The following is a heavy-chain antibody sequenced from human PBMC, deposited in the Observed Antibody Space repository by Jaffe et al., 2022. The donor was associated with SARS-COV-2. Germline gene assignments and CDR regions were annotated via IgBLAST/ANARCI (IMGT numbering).Heavy chain of an antibody. CDR2: IDSNGVGT. D-gene: IGHD2-15*01. Sequence: VQLLESGGGLVQPGGSLRLSCAASGFTFSSYALNWVRQAPGKGLEWVSGIDSNGVGTYYADSVRGRFTISRDNSKNTLFLQLNSLSAGDTAIYYCAKKRSGGNTCGFDYWGQGTLVTVSS. V-gene: IGHV3-23*01. CDR1: GFTFSSYA. J-gene: IGHJ4*02. CDR3: AKKRSGGNTCGFDY.